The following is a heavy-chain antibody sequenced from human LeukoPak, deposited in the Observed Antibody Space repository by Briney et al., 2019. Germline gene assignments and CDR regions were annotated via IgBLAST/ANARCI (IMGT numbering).Heavy chain of an antibody. Sequence: GGSLRLSCAASGFTFSSYEMNWVRQAPGKGLGWVSAISGSGGSTYYADSVKGRFTISRDNSKNTLYLQMNSLRAEDTAVYYCAKRGGGYSYGYPRYYYYYMDVWGKGTTVTISS. J-gene: IGHJ6*03. D-gene: IGHD5-18*01. CDR3: AKRGGGYSYGYPRYYYYYMDV. CDR2: ISGSGGST. CDR1: GFTFSSYE. V-gene: IGHV3-23*01.